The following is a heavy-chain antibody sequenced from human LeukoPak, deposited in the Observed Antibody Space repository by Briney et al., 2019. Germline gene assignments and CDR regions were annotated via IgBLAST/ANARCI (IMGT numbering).Heavy chain of an antibody. CDR1: GFTFSDYY. Sequence: PGGSLRLSCAASGFTFSDYYMSWICQAPGKGLEWVSYISSSGSTIYYADSVKGRFTISRDNAKNSLYLQMNSLRAEDTAVYYCARDHRPLPPRSHSSSWDYTDYWGQGTLVTVSS. CDR2: ISSSGSTI. D-gene: IGHD6-13*01. CDR3: ARDHRPLPPRSHSSSWDYTDY. V-gene: IGHV3-11*04. J-gene: IGHJ4*02.